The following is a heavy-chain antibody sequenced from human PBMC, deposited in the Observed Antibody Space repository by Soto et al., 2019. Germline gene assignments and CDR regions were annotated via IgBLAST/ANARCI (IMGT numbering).Heavy chain of an antibody. J-gene: IGHJ6*02. Sequence: SGPTLVNPTQTLTLTCTFSAFSLSTSGMCVSWIRQPPGKALEWLALIDWDDDKYYSTSLKTRLTISKDTSKNQVVVTMTNMDPVDTATYYGTRTVVPTGRVVDGNTRGYYYYGMDVWGQGTTVTVSS. CDR1: AFSLSTSGMC. CDR3: TRTVVPTGRVVDGNTRGYYYYGMDV. D-gene: IGHD2-2*01. CDR2: IDWDDDK. V-gene: IGHV2-70*01.